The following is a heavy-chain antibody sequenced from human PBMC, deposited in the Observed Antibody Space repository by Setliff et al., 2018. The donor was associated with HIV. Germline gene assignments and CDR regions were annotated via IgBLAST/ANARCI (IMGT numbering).Heavy chain of an antibody. CDR1: GGSSSNYS. CDR3: ARDQRLHGVQPPYWYFDL. V-gene: IGHV4-34*01. J-gene: IGHJ2*01. Sequence: SETLSLTCAVFGGSSSNYSWTWFRQPPGTGLEWIGEINHGGSTNYNSSFKSRVTISVDTPKNLLSLELRSLTAADTAVYYCARDQRLHGVQPPYWYFDLWGRGTLVTVSS. CDR2: INHGGST. D-gene: IGHD2-2*01.